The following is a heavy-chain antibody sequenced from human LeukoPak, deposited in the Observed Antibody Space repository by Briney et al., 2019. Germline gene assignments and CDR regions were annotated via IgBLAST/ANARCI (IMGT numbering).Heavy chain of an antibody. D-gene: IGHD6-13*01. CDR2: INSDGSST. V-gene: IGHV3-74*01. Sequence: QPGGSLRLSCAAPGFTFSYYWVHWVRQVPGKGLVWVSRINSDGSSTTYADSVKGRFTISRDNAKNTVYLQMNSLRAEDTAVYYCARGIVAAGDFDYWGQGTLVTVSS. J-gene: IGHJ4*02. CDR3: ARGIVAAGDFDY. CDR1: GFTFSYYW.